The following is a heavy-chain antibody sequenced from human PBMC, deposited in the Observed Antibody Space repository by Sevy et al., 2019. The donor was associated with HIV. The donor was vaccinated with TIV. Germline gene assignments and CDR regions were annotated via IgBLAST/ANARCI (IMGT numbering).Heavy chain of an antibody. CDR3: ARDTSGGYYDSSGYNFDY. CDR2: ISSSSSTI. D-gene: IGHD3-22*01. V-gene: IGHV3-48*02. J-gene: IGHJ4*02. CDR1: GFTFSSYS. Sequence: GGSLRLSCAASGFTFSSYSMNWVRQAPGKGLEWVSYISSSSSTIYYADSVKGRFTISTDNAKNSLYLQMNSLRDEDTAVYYCARDTSGGYYDSSGYNFDYWGQGTLVTVSS.